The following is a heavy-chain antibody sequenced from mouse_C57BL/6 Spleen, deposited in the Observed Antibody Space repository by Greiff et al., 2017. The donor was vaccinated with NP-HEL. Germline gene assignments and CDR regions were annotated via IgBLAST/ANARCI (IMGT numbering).Heavy chain of an antibody. CDR1: GYTFTSYW. J-gene: IGHJ4*01. V-gene: IGHV1-69*01. CDR2: IDPSDSYT. Sequence: QVQLQQPGAELVMPGASVKLSCKASGYTFTSYWMHWVKQRPGQGLEWIGEIDPSDSYTNYNQKFKGKSTLTVDKSSSTAYMQLSSLTSEDCAVYYCARWRVRLYAMDYWGQGTSVTVSS. CDR3: ARWRVRLYAMDY. D-gene: IGHD2-14*01.